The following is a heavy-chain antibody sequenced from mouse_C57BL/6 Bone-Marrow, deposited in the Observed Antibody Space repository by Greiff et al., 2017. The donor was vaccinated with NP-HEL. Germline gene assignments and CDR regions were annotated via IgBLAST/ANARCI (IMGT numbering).Heavy chain of an antibody. Sequence: EVQLQQSGTVLARPGASVKMSCKTSGYTFTSYWMHWVKQRPGQGLEWIGAIYPGNSDTSYNQKFKGKAKLTAVTSASTAYMELSSLTNEDSAVYYGTRSEITTVVATDAMDDWGQGTSVTVSS. CDR1: GYTFTSYW. D-gene: IGHD1-1*01. J-gene: IGHJ4*01. CDR3: TRSEITTVVATDAMDD. CDR2: IYPGNSDT. V-gene: IGHV1-5*01.